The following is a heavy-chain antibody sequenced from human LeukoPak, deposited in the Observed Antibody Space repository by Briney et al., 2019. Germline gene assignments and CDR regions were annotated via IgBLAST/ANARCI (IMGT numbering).Heavy chain of an antibody. CDR1: GYTFTGYY. D-gene: IGHD3-3*01. Sequence: ASVKVSCKASGYTFTGYYMHWVRQAPGQGLEWMGRINLNSGGTNYAQKFQGRVTMTRDTSISTAYMELSRLRSDDTAVYYCAREPSSGDFWSGYYSLRGYYYGMDVRGQGTTVTVSS. J-gene: IGHJ6*02. CDR3: AREPSSGDFWSGYYSLRGYYYGMDV. V-gene: IGHV1-2*06. CDR2: INLNSGGT.